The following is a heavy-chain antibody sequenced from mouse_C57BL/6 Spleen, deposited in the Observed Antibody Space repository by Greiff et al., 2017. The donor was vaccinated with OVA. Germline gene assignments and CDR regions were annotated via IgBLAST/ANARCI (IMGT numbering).Heavy chain of an antibody. J-gene: IGHJ4*01. CDR3: AKGSPYYGGLDCAMDY. CDR1: GFSLTSYG. CDR2: IWGDGST. V-gene: IGHV2-3*01. Sequence: VKLQESGPGLVAPSQSLSITCTVSGFSLTSYGVSWVRQPPGKGLEWLGVIWGDGSTNYHSALISRLSISKDNSNSQVFLKLNSLQTDDTATYYCAKGSPYYGGLDCAMDYWGQGTSVTVSS. D-gene: IGHD1-1*01.